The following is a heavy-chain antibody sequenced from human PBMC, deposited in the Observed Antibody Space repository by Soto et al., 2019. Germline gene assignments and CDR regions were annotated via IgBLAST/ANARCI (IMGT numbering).Heavy chain of an antibody. CDR2: IDYSGNI. Sequence: QLQLQESGPGLVKPSETLSLTCNASGGSITSSGSAWGWIRQSPGKGLEWIGTIDYSGNIYYIPSLKSRITISVDTSKNQISLKLSSVTAADTAVYYCARHIHNQGFEYYFDSWGSGNPGHRLL. V-gene: IGHV4-39*01. D-gene: IGHD1-1*01. CDR1: GGSITSSGSA. CDR3: ARHIHNQGFEYYFDS. J-gene: IGHJ4*02.